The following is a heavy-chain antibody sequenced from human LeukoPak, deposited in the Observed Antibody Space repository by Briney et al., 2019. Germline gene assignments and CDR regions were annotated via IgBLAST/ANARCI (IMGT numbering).Heavy chain of an antibody. CDR1: GYTLTELS. Sequence: ASVKVSCKVSGYTLTELSMHWVRQAPGKGLEWMGGFDPEDGETICAQKFQGRVTMTEDTTTDTAYMELSSLRSEDTAVYYCATPGGRGYSGYDWGTFDYWGQGTLVTVSS. V-gene: IGHV1-24*01. CDR3: ATPGGRGYSGYDWGTFDY. CDR2: FDPEDGET. J-gene: IGHJ4*02. D-gene: IGHD5-12*01.